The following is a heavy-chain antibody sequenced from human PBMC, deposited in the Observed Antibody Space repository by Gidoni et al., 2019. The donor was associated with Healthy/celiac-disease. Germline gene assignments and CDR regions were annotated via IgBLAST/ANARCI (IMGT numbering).Heavy chain of an antibody. V-gene: IGHV2-5*02. Sequence: QITLKESGPTLVKPTQTLTLTCTFSGFSLSTSGVGVGWIRQPPGKALEWLALIYWDDDKRYSPSLKSRLTITKDTSKNQVVLTMTNMDPVDTATYYCAHRRRGIAVAGTDFDYWGQGTLVTVSS. CDR3: AHRRRGIAVAGTDFDY. CDR2: IYWDDDK. D-gene: IGHD6-19*01. J-gene: IGHJ4*02. CDR1: GFSLSTSGVG.